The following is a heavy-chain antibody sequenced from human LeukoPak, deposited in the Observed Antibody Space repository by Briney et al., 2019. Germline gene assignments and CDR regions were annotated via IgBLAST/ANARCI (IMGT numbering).Heavy chain of an antibody. D-gene: IGHD6-13*01. CDR1: GYTFTGYY. CDR2: INPNSGGT. CDR3: ARVLIAAADTFDY. Sequence: ASVKVSCKASGYTFTGYYMHWVRQAPGQGLEWMGWINPNSGGTNYAQKFQGRVTMTRDTSISTAYMELSRLRSDYTAVYYCARVLIAAADTFDYWGQGTLVTVSS. V-gene: IGHV1-2*02. J-gene: IGHJ4*02.